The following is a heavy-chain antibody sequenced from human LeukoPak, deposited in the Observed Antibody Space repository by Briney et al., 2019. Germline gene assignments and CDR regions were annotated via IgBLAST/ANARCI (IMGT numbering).Heavy chain of an antibody. V-gene: IGHV3-23*01. CDR3: ARLRYCGSTRCYERLPDY. CDR1: GFTFSSYA. Sequence: PGGSLRLSCAASGFTFSSYAMSWVRQAPGKGLEGVSGISGSGGNTNYADSVKGRLTISRDNSKNTLYLQMDSLRAEDTAVYYCARLRYCGSTRCYERLPDYWGQGTLVTVSS. CDR2: ISGSGGNT. D-gene: IGHD2-2*01. J-gene: IGHJ4*02.